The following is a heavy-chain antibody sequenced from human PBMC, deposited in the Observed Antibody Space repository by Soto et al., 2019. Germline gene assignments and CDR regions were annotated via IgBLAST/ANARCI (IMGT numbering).Heavy chain of an antibody. CDR2: ISAYNGNT. J-gene: IGHJ3*02. CDR3: ARDNVRRHYDSSGYPDAFDI. Sequence: ASVKVSCKASGYTFTGYGISWVRQAPGQGLEWMGWISAYNGNTNYAQKLQGRVTMTTDTSTSTAYMELRSLRSDDTAVYYCARDNVRRHYDSSGYPDAFDIWGQGTMVTVSS. V-gene: IGHV1-18*01. D-gene: IGHD3-22*01. CDR1: GYTFTGYG.